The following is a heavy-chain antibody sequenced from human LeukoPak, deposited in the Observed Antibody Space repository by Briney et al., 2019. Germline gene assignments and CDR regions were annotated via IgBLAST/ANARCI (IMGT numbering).Heavy chain of an antibody. Sequence: GESLKISCQGSGYNFRSSWVAWVRQTPGKGLEWMGIIFPADSSTRYSPSFQGQVTISADKSISIAYLHWSSLKASDSALYYCASRNSASYWYFDIWGRGTRVTVSS. J-gene: IGHJ2*01. D-gene: IGHD3-16*01. CDR1: GYNFRSSW. CDR2: IFPADSST. CDR3: ASRNSASYWYFDI. V-gene: IGHV5-51*01.